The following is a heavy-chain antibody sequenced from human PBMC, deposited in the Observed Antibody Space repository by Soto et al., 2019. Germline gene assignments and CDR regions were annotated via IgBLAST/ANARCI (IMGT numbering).Heavy chain of an antibody. CDR3: AKDDCSICNGPAYNFDMDV. CDR2: VTRGGSA. D-gene: IGHD2-15*01. Sequence: GGSMRLSCAASGFTFSNYAMTWVRQAPGKGLEWVSGVTRGGSAYYADSVKGRFTISRDNSKNTVFLQMNSLRAEDTAIYYCAKDDCSICNGPAYNFDMDVWGQGTTVTVSS. V-gene: IGHV3-23*01. J-gene: IGHJ6*02. CDR1: GFTFSNYA.